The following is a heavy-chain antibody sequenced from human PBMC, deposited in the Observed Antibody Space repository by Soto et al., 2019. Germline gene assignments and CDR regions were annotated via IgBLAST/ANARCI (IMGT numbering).Heavy chain of an antibody. Sequence: GGSLRLSCAASGFTFSSYAMSWVRQAPGKGLEWVSAISGSGGSTYYTDSVKGRFTISRDNSKNTLYLQMNSLRAEDTAVYYCARDSRSNWVPGGNWFDPWGQGTLVTVSS. J-gene: IGHJ5*02. CDR1: GFTFSSYA. CDR2: ISGSGGST. CDR3: ARDSRSNWVPGGNWFDP. V-gene: IGHV3-23*01. D-gene: IGHD6-13*01.